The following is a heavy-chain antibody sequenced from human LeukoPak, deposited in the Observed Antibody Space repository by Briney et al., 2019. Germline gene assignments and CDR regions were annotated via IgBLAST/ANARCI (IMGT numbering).Heavy chain of an antibody. CDR1: GYTFTSYG. CDR3: ARAPASAVAGGFDY. V-gene: IGHV1-18*01. CDR2: ISAYNGNT. Sequence: ASVKVSCKASGYTFTSYGISWVRQAPGQGLEWMGWISAYNGNTNYAQKLQGRVTMTTDTSTSTAYMELRSLRSDDTAVYYCARAPASAVAGGFDYWGQGTLVTVSS. D-gene: IGHD6-19*01. J-gene: IGHJ4*02.